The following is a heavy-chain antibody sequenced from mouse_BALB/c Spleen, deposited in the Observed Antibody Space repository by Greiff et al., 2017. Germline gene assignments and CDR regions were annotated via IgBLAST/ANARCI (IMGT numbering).Heavy chain of an antibody. CDR1: GYTFTDYN. V-gene: IGHV1S29*02. CDR2: IYPYNGGT. CDR3: ATVYPYYAMDY. J-gene: IGHJ4*01. Sequence: SGPELVKPGASVKISCKASGYTFTDYNMHWVKQSHGKSLEWIGYIYPYNGGTGYNQKFKSKATLTVDNSSSTAYMELRSLTSEDSAVYYCATVYPYYAMDYWGQGTSVTVSS.